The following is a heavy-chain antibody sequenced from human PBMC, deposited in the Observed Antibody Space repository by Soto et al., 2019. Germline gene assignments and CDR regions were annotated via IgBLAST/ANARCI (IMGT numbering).Heavy chain of an antibody. V-gene: IGHV3-64D*08. J-gene: IGHJ6*02. Sequence: PGGSLRLSCSASGFTFSSYAMHWVRQAPGKGLEYVSAISSNGGSTYYADSVKGRFTISRDNSKNTLYLQMSSLRAEDTAVYYCVKDEAPYYYDSSGYFYGMDVWGQGTTVTVSS. CDR3: VKDEAPYYYDSSGYFYGMDV. D-gene: IGHD3-22*01. CDR2: ISSNGGST. CDR1: GFTFSSYA.